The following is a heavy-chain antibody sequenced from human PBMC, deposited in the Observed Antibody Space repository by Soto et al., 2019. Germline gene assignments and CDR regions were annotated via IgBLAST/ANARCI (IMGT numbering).Heavy chain of an antibody. J-gene: IGHJ4*02. CDR1: GGTFSSYA. V-gene: IGHV1-69*01. D-gene: IGHD4-4*01. Sequence: QVQLVQSGAEVKKPGSSVKVSCKASGGTFSSYAISWVRQAPGQGLEWMGGIIPIFGTANYAQKFQGRVTISAEESTSNGFIEANNLRSEGTGVYYCARGGDYSNYVGMRDYWGQGTLVTVSS. CDR3: ARGGDYSNYVGMRDY. CDR2: IIPIFGTA.